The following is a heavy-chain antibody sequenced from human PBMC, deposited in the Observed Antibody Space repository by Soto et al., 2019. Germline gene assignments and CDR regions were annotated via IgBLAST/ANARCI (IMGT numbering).Heavy chain of an antibody. V-gene: IGHV4-59*08. D-gene: IGHD2-2*01. CDR2: MHYSGSP. CDR1: DGSITSYY. J-gene: IGHJ4*02. CDR3: ARHWTHSDHQFDN. Sequence: SETLSLTCTVSDGSITSYYWSWIRQPPGKGLEWIGYMHYSGSPYYNPSLKNRVTLFIDTSESQFSLKLTSLTAADTAVYFCARHWTHSDHQFDNWGQGILVTVSS.